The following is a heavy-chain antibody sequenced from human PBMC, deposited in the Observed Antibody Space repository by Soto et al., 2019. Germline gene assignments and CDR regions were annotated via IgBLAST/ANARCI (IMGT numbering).Heavy chain of an antibody. CDR1: GFTFSDYY. CDR3: AREFIAVPRKRLAY. CDR2: ISSSGSTI. J-gene: IGHJ4*02. V-gene: IGHV3-11*01. Sequence: PGGSLRLSCAASGFTFSDYYMSWIRQAPGKGLEWVSYISSSGSTIYYADSVKGRFTISRDNAKNSLYLQMNSLRAEDTAVYYCAREFIAVPRKRLAYWGQGTLVTVSS. D-gene: IGHD6-19*01.